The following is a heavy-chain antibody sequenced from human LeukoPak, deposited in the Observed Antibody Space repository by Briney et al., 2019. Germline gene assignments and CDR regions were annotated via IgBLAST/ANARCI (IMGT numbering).Heavy chain of an antibody. V-gene: IGHV3-21*04. Sequence: GGSLRLSCAASGFTFSSYSMNWVRQAPGKGLEWVSSISSSSSYIYYADSVKGRFTISRDNAKNSLYLQMNSLRAEDTALYYCAKDSRVYSGYEDDAFDIWGQGTMVTVSS. CDR1: GFTFSSYS. J-gene: IGHJ3*02. CDR2: ISSSSSYI. CDR3: AKDSRVYSGYEDDAFDI. D-gene: IGHD5-12*01.